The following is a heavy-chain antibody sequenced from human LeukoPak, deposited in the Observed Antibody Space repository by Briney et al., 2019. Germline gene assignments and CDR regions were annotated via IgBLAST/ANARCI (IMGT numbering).Heavy chain of an antibody. CDR2: ISSSSSTI. J-gene: IGHJ4*02. D-gene: IGHD4-17*01. V-gene: IGHV3-48*01. CDR1: GFTFSSYS. Sequence: GGSLRLSCAASGFTFSSYSMNWVRQAPGKGLEWVSYISSSSSTIYYADSVKGRFTISRDNSKNTLYLQMNSLRAEDTAVYYCARDYGDYCFDYWGQGTLVTVSS. CDR3: ARDYGDYCFDY.